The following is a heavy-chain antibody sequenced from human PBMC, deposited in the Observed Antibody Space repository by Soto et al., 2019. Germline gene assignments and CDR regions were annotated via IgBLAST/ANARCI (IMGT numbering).Heavy chain of an antibody. CDR1: GFTFDDYA. CDR2: ISWNSGSI. CDR3: AKDFTMVRGVSFDY. J-gene: IGHJ4*02. V-gene: IGHV3-9*01. Sequence: EVQLVESGGGLVQPGRSLRLSCAASGFTFDDYAMHWVRQAPGKGLEWVSGISWNSGSIGYADFVKGRFAISRDNAMISLCLQMNSLRAEDTALYYCAKDFTMVRGVSFDYWGQGTLVTVSS. D-gene: IGHD3-10*01.